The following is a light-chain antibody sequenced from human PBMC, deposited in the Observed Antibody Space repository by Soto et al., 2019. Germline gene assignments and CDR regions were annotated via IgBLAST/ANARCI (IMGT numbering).Light chain of an antibody. CDR1: QSVSSY. J-gene: IGKJ4*01. CDR2: DAS. Sequence: EIVLTQSPATLSLSPGERATLSCMASQSVSSYLAWYQQKPGQAPRLLIYDASNRATGIPARFSGSGSGTDFTLTISSLEPEDFAVYYCQQRSNWPLTFGGGTKVDTK. CDR3: QQRSNWPLT. V-gene: IGKV3-11*01.